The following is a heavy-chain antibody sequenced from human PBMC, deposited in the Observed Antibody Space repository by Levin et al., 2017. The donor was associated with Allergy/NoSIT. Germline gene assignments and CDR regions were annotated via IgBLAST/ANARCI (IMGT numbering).Heavy chain of an antibody. V-gene: IGHV4-39*01. CDR1: GVSITSSYY. Sequence: SETLSLTCTVSGVSITSSYYWGWVRQTPGRGLEWIGNFFRGGDTYYNPSLKGRVTISEDTSKNQLFLRLNSVTAADTALYFCARQAHITSRPQTNDFDLWGQGTLVTVSS. J-gene: IGHJ4*02. CDR2: FFRGGDT. D-gene: IGHD2-2*01. CDR3: ARQAHITSRPQTNDFDL.